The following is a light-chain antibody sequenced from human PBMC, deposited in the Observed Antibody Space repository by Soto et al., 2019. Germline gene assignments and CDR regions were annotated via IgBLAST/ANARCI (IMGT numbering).Light chain of an antibody. J-gene: IGKJ2*01. Sequence: EIVLTQSPATLSLSPGERATLSCTASQSVSSYLAWYQQKPGQAPRLLIYDASNRATGIPARFSGSGSGTDFTLTISSLEPEDFAVYYCQQRSNWPPDKYTFGQGTKLEI. CDR1: QSVSSY. V-gene: IGKV3-11*01. CDR3: QQRSNWPPDKYT. CDR2: DAS.